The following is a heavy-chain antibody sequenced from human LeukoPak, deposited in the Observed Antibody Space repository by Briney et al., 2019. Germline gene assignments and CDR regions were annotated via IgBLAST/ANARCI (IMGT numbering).Heavy chain of an antibody. D-gene: IGHD7-27*01. J-gene: IGHJ4*02. CDR1: GYTFTGYY. CDR3: ASGEGYFDY. V-gene: IGHV1-2*02. CDR2: INPNSGGT. Sequence: GASVKVSCKASGYTFTGYYMHWVRQAPGQGLEWMGWINPNSGGTNYAQKFQGRVTMTRDMSTSTVYMELSSLRSEDTAVYYCASGEGYFDYWGQGTLVTVSS.